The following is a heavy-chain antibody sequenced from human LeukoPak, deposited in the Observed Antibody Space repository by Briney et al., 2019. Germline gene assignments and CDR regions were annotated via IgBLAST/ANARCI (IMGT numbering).Heavy chain of an antibody. Sequence: SETLSLTCTVSGGSISTSNYYWGWIRQPPGKGLEWIGNIFYSGSTYYSPSLRSRVTISLDTSRNQFSLNLSSVTAADTAVYYCAREGGYSYGDAPLHFDYWGRGTLVTVSS. CDR3: AREGGYSYGDAPLHFDY. CDR1: GGSISTSNYY. D-gene: IGHD5-18*01. J-gene: IGHJ4*02. CDR2: IFYSGST. V-gene: IGHV4-39*07.